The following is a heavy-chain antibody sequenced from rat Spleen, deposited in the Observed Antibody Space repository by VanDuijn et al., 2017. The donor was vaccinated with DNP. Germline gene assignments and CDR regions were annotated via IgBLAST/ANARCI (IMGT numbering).Heavy chain of an antibody. CDR2: ITGGGTT. J-gene: IGHJ2*01. CDR3: TRDRSSSIPFDY. V-gene: IGHV2-6*01. D-gene: IGHD1-2*01. Sequence: VRQSPGKGLEWIAEITGGGTTYYNSALKSRLSITRDTSKSQIFLKMNSLQTDDTGIYYCTRDRSSSIPFDYWGQGVMVTVSS.